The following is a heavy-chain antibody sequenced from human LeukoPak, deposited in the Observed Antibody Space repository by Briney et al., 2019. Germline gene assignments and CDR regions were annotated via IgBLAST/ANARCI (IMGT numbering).Heavy chain of an antibody. J-gene: IGHJ4*02. CDR2: ISYDGSNK. V-gene: IGHV3-30-3*01. Sequence: PGRSLRLSCAASGFTFSSYAMHWVRQAPGKGLEWVAVISYDGSNKYYADSVKGRFTVSRDNSKNTLYLQMNSLRPEDTAVYYCARGDPDYWGQGALVTVSS. CDR1: GFTFSSYA. CDR3: ARGDPDY.